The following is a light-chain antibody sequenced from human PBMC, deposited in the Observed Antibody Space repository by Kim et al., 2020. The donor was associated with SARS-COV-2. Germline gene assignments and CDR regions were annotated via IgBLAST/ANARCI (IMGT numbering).Light chain of an antibody. CDR3: QQYYTTPNT. V-gene: IGKV4-1*01. J-gene: IGKJ2*01. CDR1: QNILKSSNNKNY. Sequence: DIVMTQSPDSLAVSLGERATINCKSSQNILKSSNNKNYLAWYQQKPGQPLKLLISWASTRESGVPDRFSGSGSGTDFTLTISSLQAEDVAVYYCQQYYTTPNTFGQGTKLEI. CDR2: WAS.